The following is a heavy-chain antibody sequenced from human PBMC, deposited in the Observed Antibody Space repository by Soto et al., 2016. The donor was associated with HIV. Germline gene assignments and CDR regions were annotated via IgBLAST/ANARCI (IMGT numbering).Heavy chain of an antibody. J-gene: IGHJ6*03. D-gene: IGHD3-3*01. Sequence: VQLQESGPGLVKPSETLSLTCTVSGGSITGNYWSWIRQPAGKGLEWIGRIYSSGNTYYNPSLKSRVAISVDKSKNQFSLKLSSVTAADTAVYYCARDDYDFRYYYYMDVWGKGPRSPSP. CDR2: IYSSGNT. CDR3: ARDDYDFRYYYYMDV. CDR1: GGSITGNY. V-gene: IGHV4-4*07.